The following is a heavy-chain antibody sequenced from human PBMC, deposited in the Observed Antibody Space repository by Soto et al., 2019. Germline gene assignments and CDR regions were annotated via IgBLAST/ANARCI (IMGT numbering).Heavy chain of an antibody. V-gene: IGHV4-31*03. CDR3: ARGSGYYDFWSGYSAPQGGMDV. CDR1: GGSISSGGYY. D-gene: IGHD3-3*01. J-gene: IGHJ6*02. Sequence: SETLSLTCTVSGGSISSGGYYWSWIRQHPGKGLEWIGYIYYSGSTYYNPSLKSRVTISVDTSKNQFSLKLSSVTAAGTAVYYCARGSGYYDFWSGYSAPQGGMDVWGQGTTVTVSS. CDR2: IYYSGST.